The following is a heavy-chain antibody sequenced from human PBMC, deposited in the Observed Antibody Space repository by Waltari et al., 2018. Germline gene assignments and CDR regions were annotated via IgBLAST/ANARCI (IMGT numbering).Heavy chain of an antibody. J-gene: IGHJ4*02. CDR3: ASVPTRGAYCGGDCPPDY. D-gene: IGHD2-21*01. Sequence: EVQLVESGGGLVQPGGSLRLSCAASGFTFSSYWMSWVRQAPGKGLEWVANIKQDGSEKYYVDSVKGRFTISRDNAKNSLYLQMNSLRAEDTAVYYCASVPTRGAYCGGDCPPDYWGQGTLVTVSS. V-gene: IGHV3-7*01. CDR2: IKQDGSEK. CDR1: GFTFSSYW.